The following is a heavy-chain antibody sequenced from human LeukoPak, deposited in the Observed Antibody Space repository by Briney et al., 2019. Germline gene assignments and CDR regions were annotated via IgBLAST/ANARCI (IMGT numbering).Heavy chain of an antibody. CDR1: GFTVSNSF. Sequence: GGSLRLSCAASGFTVSNSFMSWVRQAPGEGLEWVSFIYSGGTTYYLDSVKGRLTISRANSKNTLYLQMNSLRAEGTAVYYCARDDRIGAAGTFDYWGQGTLVTVSS. CDR2: IYSGGTT. D-gene: IGHD6-13*01. CDR3: ARDDRIGAAGTFDY. J-gene: IGHJ4*02. V-gene: IGHV3-53*01.